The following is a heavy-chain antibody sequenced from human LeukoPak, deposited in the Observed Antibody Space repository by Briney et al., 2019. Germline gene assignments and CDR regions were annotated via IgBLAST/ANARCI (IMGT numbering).Heavy chain of an antibody. D-gene: IGHD1-26*01. Sequence: GESLKISCKGSGYIFTSYWIGWVRQMPGKGLEWMGIIYPGDSDTRYSPSFQGQVTISADKSISTAYLQWSSLRASDTAMYYCASIVGATEAAFDIWGQGTMVTVSS. J-gene: IGHJ3*02. CDR3: ASIVGATEAAFDI. CDR1: GYIFTSYW. CDR2: IYPGDSDT. V-gene: IGHV5-51*01.